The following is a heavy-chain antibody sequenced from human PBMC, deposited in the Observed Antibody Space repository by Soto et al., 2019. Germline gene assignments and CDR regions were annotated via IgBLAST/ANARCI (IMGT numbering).Heavy chain of an antibody. V-gene: IGHV1-69*02. D-gene: IGHD4-4*01. CDR3: ARDSSHDYSNYDDY. CDR2: IIPILGIA. Sequence: SVKVSCKASGGTFSSYTISWVRQAPGQGLEWMGRIIPILGIANYAQKFQGRVTITADKSTSTAYMELSSLRSEDTAVYYCARDSSHDYSNYDDYWGQGTLVTVSS. CDR1: GGTFSSYT. J-gene: IGHJ4*02.